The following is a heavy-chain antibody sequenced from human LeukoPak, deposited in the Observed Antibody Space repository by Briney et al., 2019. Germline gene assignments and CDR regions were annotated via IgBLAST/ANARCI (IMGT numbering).Heavy chain of an antibody. CDR1: GFTFGDHY. Sequence: GGFLRLSCAASGFTFGDHYMSWIRQAPGKGLEWISYTYNSDSNTYYADSVKGRFTMSRDNAKNSGFLQMNSLRVEDTAVYFCARGHYGLDVWGQGTTVTVSS. CDR3: ARGHYGLDV. V-gene: IGHV3-11*01. CDR2: TYNSDSNT. J-gene: IGHJ6*02.